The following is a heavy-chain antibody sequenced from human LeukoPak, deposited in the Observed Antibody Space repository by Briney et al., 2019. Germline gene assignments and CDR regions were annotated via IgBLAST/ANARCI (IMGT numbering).Heavy chain of an antibody. CDR3: ARGVGCSSTSCYKSPRTYYYYMDV. Sequence: GASVKVSCKASGYTFTSYGISWVRQAPGQGLEWMGWISAYNGNTNYAQKLQGRVTMTTDTSTSTAYVELRSLRSDDTAVYYCARGVGCSSTSCYKSPRTYYYYMDVWGKGTSVIVSS. CDR1: GYTFTSYG. J-gene: IGHJ6*03. D-gene: IGHD2-2*02. CDR2: ISAYNGNT. V-gene: IGHV1-18*01.